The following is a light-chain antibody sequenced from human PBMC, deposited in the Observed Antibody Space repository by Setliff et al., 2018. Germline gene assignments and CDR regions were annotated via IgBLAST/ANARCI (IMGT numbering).Light chain of an antibody. Sequence: QSALTQPPSASGSPGQSVTISCTGTSSDVGGYNYVSWYQQHPGKAPKLMIYEVSKRPSGLPDRFSGSKSGNTASLTVSGLQAEDEADYYCSSYAGSNTPDVFGTGTKVTVL. CDR1: SSDVGGYNY. J-gene: IGLJ1*01. CDR3: SSYAGSNTPDV. CDR2: EVS. V-gene: IGLV2-8*01.